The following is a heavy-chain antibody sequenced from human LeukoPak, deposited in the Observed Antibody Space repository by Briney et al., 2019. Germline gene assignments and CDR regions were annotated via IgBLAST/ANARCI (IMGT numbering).Heavy chain of an antibody. J-gene: IGHJ5*02. CDR2: IKEDGSDK. V-gene: IGHV3-7*01. D-gene: IGHD3-3*01. CDR3: ARESWSSLT. CDR1: GFTFSSYW. Sequence: GGSLRLSCGASGFTFSSYWMSWVRQAPGKELEWVANIKEDGSDKNYVDSVKGRFTISRDNAKNSLYLQMNSLRAEDTAVYYCARESWSSLTWGQGTLVTVSS.